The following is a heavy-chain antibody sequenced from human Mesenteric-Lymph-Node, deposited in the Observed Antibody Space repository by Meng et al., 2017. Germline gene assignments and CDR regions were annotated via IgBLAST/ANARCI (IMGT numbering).Heavy chain of an antibody. CDR1: GGSISSSNW. J-gene: IGHJ4*02. Sequence: SETLSLTCAVSGGSISSSNWWSWVRQPPGKGLEWIGEIYHSGSTNYNPSLKSRVTISVDTSKNQFSLKLSSVTAADTAVYYCARVYGDYFDYWGQGTLVTVSS. CDR3: ARVYGDYFDY. D-gene: IGHD4-17*01. CDR2: IYHSGST. V-gene: IGHV4-4*02.